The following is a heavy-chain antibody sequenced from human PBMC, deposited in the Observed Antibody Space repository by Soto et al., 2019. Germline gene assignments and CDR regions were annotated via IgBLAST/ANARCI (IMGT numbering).Heavy chain of an antibody. CDR2: ISAYNGNT. Sequence: GASVKVSCKASGYTFTSYGISWVRQAPGQGLEWMGWISAYNGNTNYAQKLQGRVTMTTDTSTSTAYMELRSLRSDDTAVYYCARVPIFGVVIITGDDYWGQGTLVTVSS. D-gene: IGHD3-3*01. CDR1: GYTFTSYG. J-gene: IGHJ4*02. CDR3: ARVPIFGVVIITGDDY. V-gene: IGHV1-18*01.